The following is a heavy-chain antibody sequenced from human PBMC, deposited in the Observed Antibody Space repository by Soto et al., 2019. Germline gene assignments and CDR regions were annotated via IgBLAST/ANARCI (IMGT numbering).Heavy chain of an antibody. V-gene: IGHV4-30-4*01. Sequence: QVQLQESGPGLVKPSQTLSLTCTVSGGSISSNHYCLSWIRQSPDRGLEWIGHIYNGGTIYHNPSLTSRITISVDTSRTQFSMDLNSVTAADTAVYYCARGPSGDKVEYWGQGILVTVSS. J-gene: IGHJ4*02. D-gene: IGHD7-27*01. CDR3: ARGPSGDKVEY. CDR2: IYNGGTI. CDR1: GGSISSNHYC.